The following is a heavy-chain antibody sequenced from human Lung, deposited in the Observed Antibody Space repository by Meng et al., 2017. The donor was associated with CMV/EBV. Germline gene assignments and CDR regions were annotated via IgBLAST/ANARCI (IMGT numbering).Heavy chain of an antibody. CDR3: AHRDSITGTSGSLGEYYFDY. Sequence: SSGVGVCWIRQPPGQALEWPSLIYWNDDKRYSPFLKSRLTITKDTSKNQVVLTMTNMDLVDTATYYCAHRDSITGTSGSLGEYYFDYWGQGTLVTISS. CDR2: IYWNDDK. V-gene: IGHV2-5*01. CDR1: SSGVG. J-gene: IGHJ4*02. D-gene: IGHD1-7*01.